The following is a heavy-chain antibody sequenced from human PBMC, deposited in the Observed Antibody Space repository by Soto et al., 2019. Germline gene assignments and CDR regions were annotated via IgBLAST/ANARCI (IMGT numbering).Heavy chain of an antibody. V-gene: IGHV4-59*01. J-gene: IGHJ4*02. Sequence: SETLSLTCTVSGGSISSYYWSWIRQPPGKGLEWIGYIYYSGSTNYNPSLKSRVTISVDTSKNQFSLKLSSVTAADTAVYYCASAPYYDFWSGYHYFDYWGQGTLVTVSS. CDR1: GGSISSYY. CDR2: IYYSGST. D-gene: IGHD3-3*01. CDR3: ASAPYYDFWSGYHYFDY.